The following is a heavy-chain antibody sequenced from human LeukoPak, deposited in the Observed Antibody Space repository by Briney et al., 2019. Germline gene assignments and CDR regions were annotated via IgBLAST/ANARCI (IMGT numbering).Heavy chain of an antibody. CDR2: VYNSRSS. V-gene: IGHV4-4*09. D-gene: IGHD1/OR15-1a*01. CDR1: GCSISSYY. J-gene: IGHJ4*02. Sequence: SETLSLTCTVSGCSISSYYWNWIRQPPGKGLEWIGYVYNSRSSNYNPSLMSGGTISVDTSKTHFSLKLSSVTAADTAVYSCARSIIGTRSKFDYWGQGTLVTVSS. CDR3: ARSIIGTRSKFDY.